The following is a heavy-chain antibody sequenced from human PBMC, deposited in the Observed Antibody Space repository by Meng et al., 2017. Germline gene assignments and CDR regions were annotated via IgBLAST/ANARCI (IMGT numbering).Heavy chain of an antibody. CDR3: ARDRNLWFGESLPIYYYGMDV. CDR1: GFTFSSYA. J-gene: IGHJ6*02. CDR2: ISSSSSYI. Sequence: GESLKISCAASGFTFSSYAMSWVRQAPGKGLERVSSISSSSSYIYYADSVKGRFTISRDNAKNSLYLQMNSLRAEDTAVYYCARDRNLWFGESLPIYYYGMDVWGQGTTVTVSS. D-gene: IGHD3-10*01. V-gene: IGHV3-21*01.